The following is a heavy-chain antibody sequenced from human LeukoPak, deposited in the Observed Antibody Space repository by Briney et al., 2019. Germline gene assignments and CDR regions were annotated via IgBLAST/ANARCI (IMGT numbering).Heavy chain of an antibody. CDR2: IYHSGST. CDR1: GYSISSGYY. D-gene: IGHD2-8*01. CDR3: ATLMVYNDY. J-gene: IGHJ4*02. V-gene: IGHV4-38-2*02. Sequence: SETLSLTCTVSGYSISSGYYWGWIRQPPGEGLEWIGSIYHSGSTYYNPSLKSRVTISVDTSKNQFSLKLSSVTAADTAVYYCATLMVYNDYWGQGTLVTVSS.